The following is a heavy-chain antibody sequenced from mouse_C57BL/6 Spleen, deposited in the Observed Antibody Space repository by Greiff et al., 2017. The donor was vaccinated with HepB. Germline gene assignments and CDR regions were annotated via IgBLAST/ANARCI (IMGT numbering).Heavy chain of an antibody. CDR2: IRSKSNNYAT. V-gene: IGHV10-1*01. J-gene: IGHJ3*01. Sequence: DVKLVESGGGLVQPKGSLKLSCAASGFSFNTYAMNWVRRAPGKGLEWVARIRSKSNNYATYYADSVKDRFTISRDDSESMLYLQMNNLKTEDTAMYYCVRQEGGMFAYWGQGTLVTVSA. D-gene: IGHD1-1*02. CDR3: VRQEGGMFAY. CDR1: GFSFNTYA.